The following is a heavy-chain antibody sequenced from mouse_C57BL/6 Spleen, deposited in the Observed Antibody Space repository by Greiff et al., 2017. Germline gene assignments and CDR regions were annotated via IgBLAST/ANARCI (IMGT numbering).Heavy chain of an antibody. V-gene: IGHV7-3*01. J-gene: IGHJ2*01. Sequence: EVHLVESGGGLVQPGGSLSLSCAASGFTFTDYYMSWVRQPPGKALEWLGFIRNKANAYTTEYSASVKGRFTISRDNSQSILYLQVNALRAEDSATYYCARYPDYWGQGTTLTVSS. CDR1: GFTFTDYY. CDR3: ARYPDY. CDR2: IRNKANAYTT.